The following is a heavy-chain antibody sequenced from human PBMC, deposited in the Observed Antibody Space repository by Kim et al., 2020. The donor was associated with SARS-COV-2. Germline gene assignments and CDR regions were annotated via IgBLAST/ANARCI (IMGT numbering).Heavy chain of an antibody. CDR2: INHSGST. D-gene: IGHD3-10*01. CDR3: ARVGITMVQGARYYYYGMDV. J-gene: IGHJ6*02. CDR1: GGSFSGYY. V-gene: IGHV4-34*01. Sequence: SETLSLTCAVYGGSFSGYYWSWIRQPPGKGLEWIGEINHSGSTNYNPSLKSRVTISVDTSKNQFSLKLSSVTAADTAVYYCARVGITMVQGARYYYYGMDVWGQGTTVTVSS.